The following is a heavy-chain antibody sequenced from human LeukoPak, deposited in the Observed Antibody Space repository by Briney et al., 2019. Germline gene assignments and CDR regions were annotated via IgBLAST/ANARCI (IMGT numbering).Heavy chain of an antibody. D-gene: IGHD3-10*01. CDR2: INTNTGNP. J-gene: IGHJ6*02. CDR1: GYTFTSYA. Sequence: ASVKVSCKASGYTFTSYAMNWVRQAPGQGLEWMGWINTNTGNPTYAQGFTGRFVFSLDTSVSTAYLQISSLKAEDTAVYYCARDKRSIIRYYYYGMDVWGQGTTVTVSS. CDR3: ARDKRSIIRYYYYGMDV. V-gene: IGHV7-4-1*02.